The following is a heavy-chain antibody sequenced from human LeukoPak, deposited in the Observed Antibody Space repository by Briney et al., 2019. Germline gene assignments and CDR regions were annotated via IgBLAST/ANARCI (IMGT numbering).Heavy chain of an antibody. CDR1: GFTVSSNY. D-gene: IGHD5-24*01. CDR3: AKLLRDATNYDF. Sequence: QPGGSLRLSCAASGFTVSSNYMSWVRQAPGKGLEWVSVIYSGDSTYYADSVKGRFTISRDNSKNTLYLQMNSLRAEDTAFYYCAKLLRDATNYDFWGHGALVTVSS. J-gene: IGHJ4*01. V-gene: IGHV3-66*04. CDR2: IYSGDST.